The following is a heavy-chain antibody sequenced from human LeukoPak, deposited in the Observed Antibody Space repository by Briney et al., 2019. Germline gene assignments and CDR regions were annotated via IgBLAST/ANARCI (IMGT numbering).Heavy chain of an antibody. Sequence: SETLSLTCTVSGVSISSSSYYWGWIRQPPGKGLEWIGNIYYSGTTYYNPSLKSRVTISVDTSKNQFSLKLSSVTAADTAVYYCATIPESRDYRADYWGRGTLVTVSS. CDR3: ATIPESRDYRADY. CDR2: IYYSGTT. J-gene: IGHJ4*02. V-gene: IGHV4-39*07. CDR1: GVSISSSSYY. D-gene: IGHD4-11*01.